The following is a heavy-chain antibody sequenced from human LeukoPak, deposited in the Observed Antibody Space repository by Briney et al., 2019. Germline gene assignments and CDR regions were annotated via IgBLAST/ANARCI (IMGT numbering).Heavy chain of an antibody. Sequence: GGSLRLSCAASGFTVSNNYMSWVRQAPGKGLEWVSFIYSGGSTYYADSVKGRFTISRDNSKTTLYLQMSSLRAEDTAIYYCVKGNSGSYDYWGQGTLVTVSS. CDR1: GFTVSNNY. J-gene: IGHJ4*02. D-gene: IGHD1-26*01. V-gene: IGHV3-66*01. CDR2: IYSGGST. CDR3: VKGNSGSYDY.